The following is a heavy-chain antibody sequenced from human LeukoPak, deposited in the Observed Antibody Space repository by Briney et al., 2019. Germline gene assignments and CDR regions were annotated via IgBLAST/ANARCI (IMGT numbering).Heavy chain of an antibody. Sequence: SETLSLTCTVSGGSISSSSYYWGWIRQPPGKGLEWIGSIYYSGSTYYNPSLKSRVTISVDTSKNQFSLKLSSVTAADTAVYYCARGIVRGVIMFDYWGQGTLVTVSS. CDR1: GGSISSSSYY. CDR3: ARGIVRGVIMFDY. CDR2: IYYSGST. V-gene: IGHV4-39*01. D-gene: IGHD3-10*01. J-gene: IGHJ4*02.